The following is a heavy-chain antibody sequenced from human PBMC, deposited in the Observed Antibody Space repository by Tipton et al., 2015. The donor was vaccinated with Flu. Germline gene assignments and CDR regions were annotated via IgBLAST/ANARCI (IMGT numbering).Heavy chain of an antibody. Sequence: VQLVQSGGGLVQPGRSLRLSCAASGFTFDDYAMHWVRQAPGKGLEWVSGISWNSGSIGYADSVKGRFTISRDNAKNSLYLQMNSLRAEDMALYYCAKAADPYGDYANYFDYWGQGTLVTVSS. CDR2: ISWNSGSI. CDR3: AKAADPYGDYANYFDY. CDR1: GFTFDDYA. J-gene: IGHJ4*02. V-gene: IGHV3-9*03. D-gene: IGHD4-17*01.